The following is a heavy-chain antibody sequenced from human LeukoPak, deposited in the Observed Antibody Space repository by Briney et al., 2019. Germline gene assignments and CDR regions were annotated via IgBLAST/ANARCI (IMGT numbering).Heavy chain of an antibody. CDR2: INHSGST. J-gene: IGHJ4*02. CDR3: ARLPMITFGGVID. Sequence: SETLSLTCAVYGGSFSGYYWSWIRQPPGKGLEWIGEINHSGSTNYNPSLKSRVTISVDTSKNQFSLKLSSVTAADTAVYYCARLPMITFGGVIDWGQGTLVTVSS. D-gene: IGHD3-16*02. CDR1: GGSFSGYY. V-gene: IGHV4-34*01.